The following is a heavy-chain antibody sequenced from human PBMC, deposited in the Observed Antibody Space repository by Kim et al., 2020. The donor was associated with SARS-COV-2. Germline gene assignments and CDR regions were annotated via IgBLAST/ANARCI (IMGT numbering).Heavy chain of an antibody. V-gene: IGHV4-39*01. D-gene: IGHD4-17*01. Sequence: SETLSLTCTVSGGSISSSSYYWGWIRQPPGKGLEWIGSIYYSGSTYYKSSLKSRVTISVDSSKNQFSLKLSSVTAADTAVYYCARHEGYYGDRFDYWGQGTLVTVSS. CDR2: IYYSGST. J-gene: IGHJ4*02. CDR1: GGSISSSSYY. CDR3: ARHEGYYGDRFDY.